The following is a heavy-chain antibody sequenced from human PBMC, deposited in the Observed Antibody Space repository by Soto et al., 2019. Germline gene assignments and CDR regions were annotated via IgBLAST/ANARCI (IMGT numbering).Heavy chain of an antibody. CDR3: ARVAIAARPSAFDI. CDR1: GYTFTSYG. Sequence: SVKVSCKASGYTFTSYGISWVRQAPGQGLEWMGWISPYNGNTNYAQKLQGRVTMTRDTSISTAYMELSRLRSDDTAVYYCARVAIAARPSAFDIWGQGTMVTVSS. D-gene: IGHD6-6*01. CDR2: ISPYNGNT. V-gene: IGHV1-18*01. J-gene: IGHJ3*02.